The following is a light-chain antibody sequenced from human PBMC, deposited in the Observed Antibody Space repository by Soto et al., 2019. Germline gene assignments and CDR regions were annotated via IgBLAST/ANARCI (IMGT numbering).Light chain of an antibody. CDR3: QQYYSTPPIT. V-gene: IGKV4-1*01. CDR2: WAS. Sequence: IVLTQSPEALAVSLGERATIICKSSQIDLYSSRSSNYLASYQQQAGEHPHLLIYWASTRAFAVPARFSGSRSETAFTLTTSSMQDADVAVYYCQQYYSTPPITFGQGTRLEIK. CDR1: QIDLYSSRSSNY. J-gene: IGKJ5*01.